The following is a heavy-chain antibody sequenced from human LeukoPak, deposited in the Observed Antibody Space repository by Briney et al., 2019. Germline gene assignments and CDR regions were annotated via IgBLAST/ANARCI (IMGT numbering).Heavy chain of an antibody. CDR2: ISAYNGNT. D-gene: IGHD3-3*01. J-gene: IGHJ4*02. CDR1: GYTFTSYG. CDR3: ARDDNFEEWSISYEYPLFDY. V-gene: IGHV1-18*01. Sequence: ASVKVSCKASGYTFTSYGISWVRQAPGQGLEWMGWISAYNGNTNYAQKLQGRVAMTTDTSTSTAYMELRSLRSDDTAVYYCARDDNFEEWSISYEYPLFDYWGQGTLVTVSS.